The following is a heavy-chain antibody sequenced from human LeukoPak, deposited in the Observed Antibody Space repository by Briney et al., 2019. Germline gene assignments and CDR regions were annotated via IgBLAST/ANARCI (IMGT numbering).Heavy chain of an antibody. D-gene: IGHD5-12*01. Sequence: GESLKISCKGSGYSFTSYWNGWVRQMPGKGLEWMGIIYPGDSDTRYSPSFQGQVTISADKSISTAYLQWSSLKASDTAMYYCARGGYSGYRGSYFDYWGQGTLVTVSS. CDR3: ARGGYSGYRGSYFDY. CDR1: GYSFTSYW. J-gene: IGHJ4*02. V-gene: IGHV5-51*01. CDR2: IYPGDSDT.